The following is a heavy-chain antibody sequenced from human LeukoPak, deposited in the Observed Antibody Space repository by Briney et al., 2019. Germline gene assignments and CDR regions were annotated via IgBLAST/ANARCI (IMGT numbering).Heavy chain of an antibody. V-gene: IGHV4-59*01. Sequence: SETLSLTCTVSGGSISSYYWSWIRQPPGKGLECIGYIHYTGSTNYNPSLKSRVTISVDTSKNQFSLNVNSMAAADTGVYYCTRSFPGIVGAADFWGQGTLVTVSS. J-gene: IGHJ4*02. D-gene: IGHD1-26*01. CDR2: IHYTGST. CDR3: TRSFPGIVGAADF. CDR1: GGSISSYY.